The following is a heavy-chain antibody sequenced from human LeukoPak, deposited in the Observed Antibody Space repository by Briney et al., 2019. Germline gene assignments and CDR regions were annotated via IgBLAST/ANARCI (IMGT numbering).Heavy chain of an antibody. J-gene: IGHJ4*02. V-gene: IGHV1-18*04. Sequence: RASVKVSCKAPGYTFTSYGISWVRQAPGQGLEWMGWISAYNGNTNYAQKLQGGVTMTTDTSTSTAYMELRSLRSDDTAVYYCARDLFTYYDILTGYYRLRYFDYWGQGTLVTVSS. CDR2: ISAYNGNT. D-gene: IGHD3-9*01. CDR1: GYTFTSYG. CDR3: ARDLFTYYDILTGYYRLRYFDY.